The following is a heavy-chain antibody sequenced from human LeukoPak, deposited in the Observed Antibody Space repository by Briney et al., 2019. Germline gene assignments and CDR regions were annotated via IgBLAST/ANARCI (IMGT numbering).Heavy chain of an antibody. CDR1: EFTVRSNY. Sequence: GSLRLSCAASEFTVRSNYMSWIRQPPGKGLEWIGSIYYSGSTYYNPSRKSRVTISVDTSKTQFSLKLTSVTAAETAVYYCARPFRKGGMITFGAPIASTDYWGPGNLVAVSS. J-gene: IGHJ4*02. D-gene: IGHD3-16*01. CDR3: ARPFRKGGMITFGAPIASTDY. CDR2: IYYSGST. V-gene: IGHV4-38-2*01.